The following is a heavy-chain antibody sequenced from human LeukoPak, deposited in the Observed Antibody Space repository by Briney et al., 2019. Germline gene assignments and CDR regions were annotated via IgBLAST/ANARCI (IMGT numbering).Heavy chain of an antibody. CDR1: GYSFTSYW. D-gene: IGHD3-22*01. V-gene: IGHV7-4-1*02. Sequence: GESLKISCKGSGYSFTSYWIGWVRQAPGQGLEWMGWINTNTGNPTYAQGFTGRFVFSLDTSVSTAYLQISSLKAEDTAVYYCARYDYRSGSNDAFDIWGQGTMVTVSS. CDR2: INTNTGNP. J-gene: IGHJ3*02. CDR3: ARYDYRSGSNDAFDI.